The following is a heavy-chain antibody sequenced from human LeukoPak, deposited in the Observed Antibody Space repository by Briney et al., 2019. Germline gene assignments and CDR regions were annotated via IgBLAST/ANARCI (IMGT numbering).Heavy chain of an antibody. CDR2: ISAYNGNT. CDR3: ARGSELWFGELFGALGI. V-gene: IGHV1-18*01. D-gene: IGHD3-10*01. Sequence: GASVKVSCKASGYTFTSYGISWVRQAPGQGLEWMGWISAYNGNTNYAQKLQGRVTKTTDTSTSTAYMELRSLRSDDTAVYYCARGSELWFGELFGALGIWGQGTMVTVSS. J-gene: IGHJ3*02. CDR1: GYTFTSYG.